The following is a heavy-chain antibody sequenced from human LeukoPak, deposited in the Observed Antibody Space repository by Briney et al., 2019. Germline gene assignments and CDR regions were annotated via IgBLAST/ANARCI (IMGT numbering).Heavy chain of an antibody. CDR2: INHSGST. Sequence: SETLSLTCAVYGGSFSGYYWSWIRQPPGRGLEWIGEINHSGSTNYNPSLKSRVTISVDTSKNQFSLKLSSVTAADTAVYYCARSVGYYGSGSYYGSFDYWGQGTLVTVSS. CDR3: ARSVGYYGSGSYYGSFDY. J-gene: IGHJ4*02. D-gene: IGHD3-10*01. CDR1: GGSFSGYY. V-gene: IGHV4-34*01.